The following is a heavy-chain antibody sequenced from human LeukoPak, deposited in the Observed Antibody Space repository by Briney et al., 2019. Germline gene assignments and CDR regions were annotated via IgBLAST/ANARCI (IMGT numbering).Heavy chain of an antibody. CDR2: ISSNGGST. CDR1: GFTLSSYA. CDR3: ARDEDGSGSLGY. Sequence: GGSLRLSCAASGFTLSSYAMHWVCQAPGKGLEYVSAISSNGGSTYYADSVRGRFTISRDNSKNTLYLQMGSLRAEDMAVYYCARDEDGSGSLGYWVQGTLVTVSS. D-gene: IGHD3-10*01. V-gene: IGHV3-64*02. J-gene: IGHJ4*02.